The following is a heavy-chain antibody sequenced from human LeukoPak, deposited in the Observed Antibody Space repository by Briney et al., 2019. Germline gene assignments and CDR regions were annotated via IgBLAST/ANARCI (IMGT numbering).Heavy chain of an antibody. D-gene: IGHD6-13*01. CDR2: IYYSGST. J-gene: IGHJ5*02. Sequence: SETLSLTCTVSGGSISSGDYYWRCIRQPPGKGLECIGYIYYSGSTYYNPSLKSRVTISVDTSKHQFSLKLSSVTAADTAVYYCARSISWRRDLFDPWGQGTLVTVSS. CDR3: ARSISWRRDLFDP. CDR1: GGSISSGDYY. V-gene: IGHV4-30-4*08.